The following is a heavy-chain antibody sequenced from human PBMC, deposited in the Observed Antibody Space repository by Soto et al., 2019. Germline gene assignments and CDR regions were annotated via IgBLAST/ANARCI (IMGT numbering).Heavy chain of an antibody. V-gene: IGHV6-1*01. CDR3: VRDRYSSSGWFDP. CDR1: VYSVSSYSAA. Sequence: SQTLSLTCAISVYSVSSYSAAWNWIRQSPSGGLECLGRTYYRSRFFSDYAESVKSRIIINPDTSKNQFSLQLKSVTPEDTAVYYCVRDRYSSSGWFDPWGKGKQVTVS. J-gene: IGHJ5*02. D-gene: IGHD3-10*01. CDR2: TYYRSRFFS.